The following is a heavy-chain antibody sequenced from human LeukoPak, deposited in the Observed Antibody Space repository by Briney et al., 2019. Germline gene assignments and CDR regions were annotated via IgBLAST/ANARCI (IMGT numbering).Heavy chain of an antibody. CDR3: ARVRRDSSGYYP. D-gene: IGHD3-22*01. CDR1: GYTFTGYY. V-gene: IGHV1-2*02. J-gene: IGHJ5*02. Sequence: ASVKVSCKASGYTFTGYYMHWVRQAPGQGLEWMGWINPNSGGTNYEQKFQGRVTMTRDTSISTAYMELSRLRSDDTAVYYCARVRRDSSGYYPWGQGTLVTVSS. CDR2: INPNSGGT.